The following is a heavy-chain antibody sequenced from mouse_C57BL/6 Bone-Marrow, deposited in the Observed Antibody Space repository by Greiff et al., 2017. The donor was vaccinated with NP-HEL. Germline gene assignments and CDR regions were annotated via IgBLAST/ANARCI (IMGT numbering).Heavy chain of an antibody. J-gene: IGHJ2*01. CDR1: GYTFTSYW. CDR3: ARWGQLRYFDY. CDR2: IDPSDSET. D-gene: IGHD3-2*02. Sequence: VQLQQPGAELVRPGSSVKLSCKASGYTFTSYWMHWVKQRPIQGLEWIGNIDPSDSETHYNQKFKDKATLTVDKSSSTAYMQLSSLTSEDSAVYYCARWGQLRYFDYWGQGTTLTVSS. V-gene: IGHV1-52*01.